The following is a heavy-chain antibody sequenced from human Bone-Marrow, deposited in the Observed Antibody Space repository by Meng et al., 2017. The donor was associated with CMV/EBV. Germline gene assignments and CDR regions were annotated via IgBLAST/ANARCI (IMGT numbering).Heavy chain of an antibody. CDR1: GYSISSGYY. CDR2: IYHSGST. J-gene: IGHJ3*02. D-gene: IGHD6-13*01. V-gene: IGHV4-38-2*02. CDR3: ARDAVAAGLGDAFDI. Sequence: SETLSLTCTVSGYSISSGYYWGWIRQPPGKGLEWIGSIYHSGSTYYNPSLKSRVTIPVDTSKNQFSLKLSSVTAADTAVYYCARDAVAAGLGDAFDIWGQGTMVTVSS.